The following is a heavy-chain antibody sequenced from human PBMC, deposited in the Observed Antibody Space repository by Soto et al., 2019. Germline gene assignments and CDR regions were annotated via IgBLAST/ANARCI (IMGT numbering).Heavy chain of an antibody. CDR3: ARGAGGSSWYEYFQH. D-gene: IGHD6-13*01. CDR1: GYTFTGYY. V-gene: IGHV1-2*04. Sequence: ASVKVSCKASGYTFTGYYMHWVRQAPGQGLEWMGWINPNSGGTNYAQKFQGWVTMTRDTSISTAYMELSRLRSDDTAVYYCARGAGGSSWYEYFQHWGQGTLVTVSS. J-gene: IGHJ1*01. CDR2: INPNSGGT.